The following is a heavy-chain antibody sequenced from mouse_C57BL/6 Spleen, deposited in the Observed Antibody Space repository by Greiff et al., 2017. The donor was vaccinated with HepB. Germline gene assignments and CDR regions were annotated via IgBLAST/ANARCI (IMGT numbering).Heavy chain of an antibody. V-gene: IGHV5-4*01. D-gene: IGHD3-2*02. CDR1: GFTFSSYA. Sequence: DVKLVESGGGLVKPGGSLKLSCAASGFTFSSYAMSWVRQTPEKRLEWVATISDGGSYTYYPDNVKGRFTISRDNAKNNLYLQMSHLKSEDTAMYYCARDRGQLRLESGFAYWGQGTLVTVSA. CDR3: ARDRGQLRLESGFAY. J-gene: IGHJ3*01. CDR2: ISDGGSYT.